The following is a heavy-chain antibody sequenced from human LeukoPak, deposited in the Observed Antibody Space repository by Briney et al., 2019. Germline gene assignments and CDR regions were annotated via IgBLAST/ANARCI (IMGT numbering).Heavy chain of an antibody. Sequence: PSETLSLTCTVSGGSISSYYWSWIRQPPGKGLEWIGYIYYSGSTNYNPSLKSRVTISVDTSKNQFSLKLNSVTTADTAVYYCAREAQRLGSGSYYSGRDYYYYYMDVWGKGTTVTVSS. J-gene: IGHJ6*03. CDR1: GGSISSYY. CDR3: AREAQRLGSGSYYSGRDYYYYYMDV. D-gene: IGHD3-10*01. CDR2: IYYSGST. V-gene: IGHV4-59*01.